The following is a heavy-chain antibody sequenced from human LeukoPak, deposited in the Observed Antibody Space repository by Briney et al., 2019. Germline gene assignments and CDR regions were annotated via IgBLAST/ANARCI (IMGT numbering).Heavy chain of an antibody. Sequence: SETLSLTCTVSGGSISSSSYYWGWNRQPPGKGLEWMGSIYYSGSTYYNPSFKSRVTISVDTSKNQFSLKLSSVTAADTAVYYCASPFMITFGRVIGLDYFPHWGQGTLVTVSS. D-gene: IGHD3-16*02. CDR1: GGSISSSSYY. J-gene: IGHJ1*01. CDR3: ASPFMITFGRVIGLDYFPH. V-gene: IGHV4-39*01. CDR2: IYYSGST.